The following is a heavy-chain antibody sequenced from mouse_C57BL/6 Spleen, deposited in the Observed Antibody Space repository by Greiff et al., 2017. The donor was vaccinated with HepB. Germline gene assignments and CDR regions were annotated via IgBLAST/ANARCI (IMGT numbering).Heavy chain of an antibody. CDR1: GFTFSDYY. Sequence: EVKVEESEGGLVQPGSSMKLSCTASGFTFSDYYMAWVRQVPEKGLEWVANINYDGSSTYYLDSLKSRFIISRDNAKNILYLQMSSLKSEDTATYYCARGGIYYYGSSLYAMDYWGQGTSVTVSS. J-gene: IGHJ4*01. V-gene: IGHV5-16*01. CDR3: ARGGIYYYGSSLYAMDY. CDR2: INYDGSST. D-gene: IGHD1-1*01.